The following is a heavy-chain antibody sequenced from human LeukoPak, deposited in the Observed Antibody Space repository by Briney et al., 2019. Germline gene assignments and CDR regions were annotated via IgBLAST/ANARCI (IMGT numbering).Heavy chain of an antibody. CDR3: ARGLGVAGYYYHYIMDV. D-gene: IGHD6-19*01. V-gene: IGHV4-59*01. J-gene: IGHJ6*02. CDR2: ISYSGNS. CDR1: GDSTSSYY. Sequence: SETLSLTCTVSGDSTSSYYWTWIRQPPGKGLEWIGYISYSGNSNYNPSLKSRVTTSADVSKNQFFLKLTSVTAADTALYYCARGLGVAGYYYHYIMDVWGQGTTVTVSS.